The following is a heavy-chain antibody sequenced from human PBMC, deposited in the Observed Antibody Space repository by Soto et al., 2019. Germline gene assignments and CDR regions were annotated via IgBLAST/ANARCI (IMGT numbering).Heavy chain of an antibody. CDR3: ATDLAAAGPFDC. J-gene: IGHJ4*02. D-gene: IGHD6-13*01. Sequence: QVQLVQSGAEVKKPGASVKVSCKASGYTFTNYAFSWVRQAPGQGLEWMGWISACNGNTNYPQKLQGRVTMTTDTSTSTPYMELRSLISDDTAVYYRATDLAAAGPFDCWGQGTLVTVSS. CDR2: ISACNGNT. V-gene: IGHV1-18*01. CDR1: GYTFTNYA.